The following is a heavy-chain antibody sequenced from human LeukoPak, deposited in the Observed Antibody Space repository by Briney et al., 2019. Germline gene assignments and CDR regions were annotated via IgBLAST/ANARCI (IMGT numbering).Heavy chain of an antibody. V-gene: IGHV4-61*01. D-gene: IGHD5-18*01. Sequence: SETLSLTCTVSGGSISSSSYYWSWIRQPPGKGLEWIGYIYYSGSTNYNPSLKSRVTISVDTSKNQFSLKLSSVTAADTAVYYCARGPWIQLWSEYYFDYWGQGTLVTVSS. CDR2: IYYSGST. J-gene: IGHJ4*02. CDR1: GGSISSSSYY. CDR3: ARGPWIQLWSEYYFDY.